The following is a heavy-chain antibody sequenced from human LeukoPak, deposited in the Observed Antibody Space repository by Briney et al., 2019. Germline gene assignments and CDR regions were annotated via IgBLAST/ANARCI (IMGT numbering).Heavy chain of an antibody. J-gene: IGHJ4*02. CDR3: AREGYDSWSGYEY. D-gene: IGHD3-3*01. Sequence: ASVNVSCKASGYTFSNYGFSWVRQAPGQRLEWMGWINAGNGNTKYSQKFQGRVTITRDTSASTAYMELSSLRSEDTAVYYCAREGYDSWSGYEYWGQGTLVTVSS. CDR1: GYTFSNYG. CDR2: INAGNGNT. V-gene: IGHV1-3*01.